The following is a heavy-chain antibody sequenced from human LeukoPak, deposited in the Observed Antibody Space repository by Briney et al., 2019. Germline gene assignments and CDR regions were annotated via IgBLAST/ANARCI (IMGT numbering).Heavy chain of an antibody. D-gene: IGHD3-22*01. CDR3: AREEYYDSSGYYQV. J-gene: IGHJ4*02. Sequence: ASVKVSCKASGYTFTVYYMHWVRQAPGQGREWMGWINPNSGGTNYAQKFQGRVTMTRDTSISTAYMELSRLRSDDTAVYYCAREEYYDSSGYYQVWGQGTLVTVSS. V-gene: IGHV1-2*02. CDR2: INPNSGGT. CDR1: GYTFTVYY.